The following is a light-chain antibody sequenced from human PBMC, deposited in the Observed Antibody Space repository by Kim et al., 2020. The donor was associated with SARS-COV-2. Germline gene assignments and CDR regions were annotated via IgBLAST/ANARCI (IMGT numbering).Light chain of an antibody. CDR3: QVWASSTVV. J-gene: IGLJ3*02. CDR2: RNT. V-gene: IGLV3-9*01. CDR1: TIGNID. Sequence: SVALGQTARITSGGNTIGNIDVHWFQQKPGQAPVLLIYRNTNRPSGIPERFSGSNSGNTATLTISRAQAGDEADYYCQVWASSTVVFGGGTQLTVL.